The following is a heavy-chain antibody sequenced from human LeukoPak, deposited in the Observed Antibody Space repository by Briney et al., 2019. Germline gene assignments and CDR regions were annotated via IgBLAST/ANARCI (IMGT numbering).Heavy chain of an antibody. CDR3: TTEWGSAYYFTC. CDR2: IKSRSNGGTT. CDR1: GFTFTNAW. D-gene: IGHD3-16*01. J-gene: IGHJ4*02. V-gene: IGHV3-15*01. Sequence: GGSLRLSCAASGFTFTNAWMSWVRQAPGKGLEWVGRIKSRSNGGTTDYAAPVTGRFIISGDDSKNTLYLQMNSLKTEDTGVYYCTTEWGSAYYFTCCGQGTLVTVSS.